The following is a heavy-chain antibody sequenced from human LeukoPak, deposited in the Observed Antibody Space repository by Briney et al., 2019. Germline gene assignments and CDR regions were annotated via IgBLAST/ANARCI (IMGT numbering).Heavy chain of an antibody. CDR1: GGSISSGSYY. CDR3: ARGGDAAPIDN. D-gene: IGHD5-12*01. V-gene: IGHV4-61*02. Sequence: IPSQTLSLTCTVSGGSISSGSYYWSWIRQPAGEGLGWIGRIYTSGTTNYNPSLKSRVTISVDKSKNQFSLKLTSVTAADTAIYYCARGGDAAPIDNWGQGTLVTVSS. CDR2: IYTSGTT. J-gene: IGHJ4*02.